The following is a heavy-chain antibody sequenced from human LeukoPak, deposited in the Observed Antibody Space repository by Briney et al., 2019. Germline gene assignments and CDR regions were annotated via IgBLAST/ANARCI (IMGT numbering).Heavy chain of an antibody. V-gene: IGHV1-8*03. CDR3: ARDSLYGSGSLRWFDP. CDR1: GYTFTSYD. CDR2: MNPNSGNT. Sequence: ASVKVSCKASGYTFTSYDINWVRQATGQGLEWMGWMNPNSGNTGYAQKFQGRVTITRNTSISTAYMELSSLRSEDTAVYYCARDSLYGSGSLRWFDPWGQGTLVTVSS. D-gene: IGHD3-10*01. J-gene: IGHJ5*02.